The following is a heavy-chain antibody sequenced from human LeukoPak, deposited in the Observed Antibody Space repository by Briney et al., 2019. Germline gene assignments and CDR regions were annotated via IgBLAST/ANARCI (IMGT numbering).Heavy chain of an antibody. V-gene: IGHV4-34*01. CDR2: INHSGSI. J-gene: IGHJ4*02. CDR3: ARVSGGYSSGWISFDY. D-gene: IGHD6-19*01. CDR1: GGSFSGYY. Sequence: PSETLSLTCAVYGGSFSGYYWSWIRQPPGKGLEWIGEINHSGSINYNPSLKSRVTISVDTSKNQFSLKLSSVTAADTAVYYCARVSGGYSSGWISFDYWGQGTLVTVSS.